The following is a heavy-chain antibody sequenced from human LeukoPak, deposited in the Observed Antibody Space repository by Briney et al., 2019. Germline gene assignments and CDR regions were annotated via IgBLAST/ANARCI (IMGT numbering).Heavy chain of an antibody. J-gene: IGHJ4*02. Sequence: AETLSLTCTVSGGSISRFYWGWIRQPPGKGLEWIGYIYYSGSTNYNPSLKSRVTISVDTSKNQFSLRLNSVTAADTAVYYCAKHLYYYDGSGYKTPFDYWGQGTLVTVSS. CDR1: GGSISRFY. D-gene: IGHD3-22*01. CDR2: IYYSGST. CDR3: AKHLYYYDGSGYKTPFDY. V-gene: IGHV4-59*01.